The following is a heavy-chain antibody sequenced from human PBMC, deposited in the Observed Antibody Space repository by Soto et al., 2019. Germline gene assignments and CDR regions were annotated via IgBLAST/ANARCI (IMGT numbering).Heavy chain of an antibody. CDR1: GGSISSGGYS. V-gene: IGHV4-30-2*01. CDR2: IYHSGST. Sequence: ASETLSLTCAVSGGSISSGGYSWSWIRQPPGKGLEWIGYIYHSGSTYYNPSLKSRVTISVDRSKNQFSLKLSSVTAADTAVYYCARCIAAAGPIDYWGQGTLVTVSS. J-gene: IGHJ4*02. CDR3: ARCIAAAGPIDY. D-gene: IGHD6-13*01.